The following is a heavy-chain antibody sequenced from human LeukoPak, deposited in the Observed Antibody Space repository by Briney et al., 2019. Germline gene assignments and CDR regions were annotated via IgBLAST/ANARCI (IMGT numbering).Heavy chain of an antibody. CDR3: ARLCSGGSCYGWFDP. J-gene: IGHJ5*02. CDR1: GYTFTSYY. D-gene: IGHD2-15*01. V-gene: IGHV1-46*01. CDR2: INPSGCST. Sequence: ASVKVSCKASGYTFTSYYMHWVRQAPGQGLEWMGIINPSGCSTSYAQKFQGRVTMTRDTSTSTVYMELSSLRSEDTAVYYCARLCSGGSCYGWFDPWGQGTLVTVSS.